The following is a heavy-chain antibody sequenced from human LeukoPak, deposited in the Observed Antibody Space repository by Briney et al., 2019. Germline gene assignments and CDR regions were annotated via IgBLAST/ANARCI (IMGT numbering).Heavy chain of an antibody. D-gene: IGHD6-13*01. J-gene: IGHJ4*02. Sequence: GGSLRLSCAASGFTFSSYGMHWVRQAPGKGLEWVAVIWYDGSNKYYADSVKGRFTISRDNSKNTLYLQMNSLRAEDTAVYYXARRAAPETPFDYWGQGTLVTVSS. CDR2: IWYDGSNK. CDR3: ARRAAPETPFDY. V-gene: IGHV3-33*01. CDR1: GFTFSSYG.